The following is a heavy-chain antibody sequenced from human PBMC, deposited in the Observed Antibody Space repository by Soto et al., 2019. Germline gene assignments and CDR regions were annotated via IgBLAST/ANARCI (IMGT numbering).Heavy chain of an antibody. Sequence: LRLSCAASGFTFSSYAMHWVRQAPGKGLEWVAVISYDGSNKYYADSVKGRFTISRDNSKNTLYLQMNSLRAEDTAVYYCARVGGVYDILTGYYSYYYYGMDVWGQGTTVTVSS. CDR2: ISYDGSNK. CDR3: ARVGGVYDILTGYYSYYYYGMDV. J-gene: IGHJ6*02. V-gene: IGHV3-30-3*01. D-gene: IGHD3-9*01. CDR1: GFTFSSYA.